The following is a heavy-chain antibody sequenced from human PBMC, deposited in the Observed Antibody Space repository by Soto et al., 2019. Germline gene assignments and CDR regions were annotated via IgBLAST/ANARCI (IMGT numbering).Heavy chain of an antibody. CDR3: TRSDYDTSGYTDY. V-gene: IGHV3-11*01. CDR1: GFAFSAYY. J-gene: IGHJ4*02. CDR2: ISESGTTI. Sequence: QVHLVESGGGLVKPGGSLRLSCAASGFAFSAYYMSWIRQAPGKGLEWLSYISESGTTIYYADSVKGRFTISRDNAKNSLYLRTNSLRAEDTAVYYCTRSDYDTSGYTDYWGQGTLVTVSS. D-gene: IGHD3-22*01.